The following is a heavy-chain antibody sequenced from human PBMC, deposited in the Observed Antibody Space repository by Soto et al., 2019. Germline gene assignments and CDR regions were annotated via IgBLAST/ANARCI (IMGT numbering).Heavy chain of an antibody. V-gene: IGHV4-31*03. CDR2: IYYSGST. J-gene: IGHJ4*02. D-gene: IGHD3-10*01. CDR3: ARDGGYGSGSYRFDY. Sequence: PSETLSLTCTVSGCSISSGGYYWSWIRQHPGKGLEWIGYIYYSGSTSYNPSLKSRVTISIDTSKNQFSLKLSSMSAADTAVYNCARDGGYGSGSYRFDYWGQGTLVTVSS. CDR1: GCSISSGGYY.